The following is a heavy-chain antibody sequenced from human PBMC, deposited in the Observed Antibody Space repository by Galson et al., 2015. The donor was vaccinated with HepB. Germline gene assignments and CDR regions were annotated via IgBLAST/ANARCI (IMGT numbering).Heavy chain of an antibody. Sequence: SVKVSCKASGYSFRSYGIGWVRQAPGQQGLEWMGWISGCNGNTLYAQKVPGRVTMTADTSTTTVYMDLRNLRPDDTAVYYCARGSGSGTYPFDYWGQGTLVTVSS. D-gene: IGHD3-10*01. CDR2: ISGCNGNT. CDR3: ARGSGSGTYPFDY. V-gene: IGHV1-18*01. J-gene: IGHJ4*02. CDR1: GYSFRSYG.